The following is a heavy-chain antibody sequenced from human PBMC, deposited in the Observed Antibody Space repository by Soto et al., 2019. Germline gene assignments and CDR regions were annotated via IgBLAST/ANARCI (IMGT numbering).Heavy chain of an antibody. J-gene: IGHJ5*02. CDR2: IYYSGTT. Sequence: QVQLQESGPGLVKPSQTLSLTCTVSGGSVSSGDYYWSWIRQPPGKVLEWIGYIYYSGTTYYNPSIKLRVTISVDTSKNPLSLKLSSVTASATAVYYCVRDSPAARGDWFDPLGQGTRVTVSS. D-gene: IGHD2-2*01. V-gene: IGHV4-30-4*01. CDR1: GGSVSSGDYY. CDR3: VRDSPAARGDWFDP.